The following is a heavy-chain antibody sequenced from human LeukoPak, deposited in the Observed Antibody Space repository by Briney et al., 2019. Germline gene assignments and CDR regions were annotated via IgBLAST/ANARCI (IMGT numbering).Heavy chain of an antibody. CDR1: GFTFGDYA. D-gene: IGHD6-19*01. CDR3: AKARGWDIYGMDV. Sequence: GGSLRLSCTASGFTFGDYAMSWVRQAPGKGLEWVSAISGSGGSTYYADSVKGRFTISRDNSKNTLYLQMNSLRAEDTAVYYCAKARGWDIYGMDVWGQGTTVTVSS. V-gene: IGHV3-23*01. J-gene: IGHJ6*02. CDR2: ISGSGGST.